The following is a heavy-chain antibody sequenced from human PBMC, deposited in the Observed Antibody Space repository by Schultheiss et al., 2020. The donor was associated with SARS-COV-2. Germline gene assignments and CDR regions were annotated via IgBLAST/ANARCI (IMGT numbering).Heavy chain of an antibody. D-gene: IGHD3-22*01. CDR1: GDSISSSNW. CDR2: INHSGST. J-gene: IGHJ4*02. Sequence: SETLSLTCDVSGDSISSSNWWSWVRQPPGKGLEWIGEINHSGSTNYNPSLKSRVTISVDTSKNQFSLKLSSVTAADTAVYYCARGLADYWGQGTLVTVSS. CDR3: ARGLADY. V-gene: IGHV4-4*02.